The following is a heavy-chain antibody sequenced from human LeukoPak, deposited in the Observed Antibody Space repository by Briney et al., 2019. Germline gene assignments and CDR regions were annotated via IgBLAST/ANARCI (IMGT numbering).Heavy chain of an antibody. Sequence: GGSLRLSCAASGFTFSSYAMSWVRQAPGKGLEWVSAISGSGGSTYYADSVKGRFTFTRDNSKTSLYLQMNSLRAEDTAVYYWAKVSKRGYSGYSKDYGMDVWGQGTTVTVSS. CDR1: GFTFSSYA. J-gene: IGHJ6*02. V-gene: IGHV3-23*01. CDR3: AKVSKRGYSGYSKDYGMDV. CDR2: ISGSGGST. D-gene: IGHD5-12*01.